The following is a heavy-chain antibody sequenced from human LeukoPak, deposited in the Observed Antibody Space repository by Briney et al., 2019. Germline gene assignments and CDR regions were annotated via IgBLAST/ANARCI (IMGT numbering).Heavy chain of an antibody. CDR2: IHYSETT. CDR1: GGSISSSNYY. V-gene: IGHV4-39*01. D-gene: IGHD5-18*01. CDR3: ARGAPHSRGYRHGPGYTAFPYYYYMDV. Sequence: PSETLSLTCTVSGGSISSSNYYWGWIRQPPGKGLEWIASIHYSETTCYNPSLKSRVTISVDTSKNQFSLKLSSVTAADTAVYYCARGAPHSRGYRHGPGYTAFPYYYYMDVWGKGTTVTVSS. J-gene: IGHJ6*03.